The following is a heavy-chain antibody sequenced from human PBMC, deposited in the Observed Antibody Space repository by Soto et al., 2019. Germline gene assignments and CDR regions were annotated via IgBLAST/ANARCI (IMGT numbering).Heavy chain of an antibody. CDR2: ISAGGSDT. V-gene: IGHV3-23*01. CDR1: GFVFSDYA. CDR3: ANLPLWCGSTSSYPEGFDS. D-gene: IGHD2-2*01. Sequence: GGSLRLSCVASGFVFSDYAMSWVRQAPGKGLEWGSAISAGGSDTYYADSVKGRFTVSRVNSKNTLYLQMNTLRAEDTAIYYCANLPLWCGSTSSYPEGFDSWGEGSLVTVSS. J-gene: IGHJ4*02.